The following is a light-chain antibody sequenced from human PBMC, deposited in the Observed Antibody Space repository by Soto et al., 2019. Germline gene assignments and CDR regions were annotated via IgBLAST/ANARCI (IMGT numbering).Light chain of an antibody. CDR1: SGDVGGYNY. V-gene: IGLV2-14*01. Sequence: QSALTQPASVSGSPGQSITISCTGTSGDVGGYNYVSWYQQHPGKAPKLMIYEVRNRPSGVSNRFSGSKSGNTASLTISGLQAEDEADYYCSSLTGSTPLYVFGTGTKVTVL. CDR3: SSLTGSTPLYV. CDR2: EVR. J-gene: IGLJ1*01.